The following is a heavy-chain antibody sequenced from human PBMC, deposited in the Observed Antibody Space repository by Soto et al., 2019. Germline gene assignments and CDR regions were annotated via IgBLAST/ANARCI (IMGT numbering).Heavy chain of an antibody. Sequence: LRLSCAASGFTFSDYYMSWIRQAPGKGLEWVSYISSSSSYTNYADSVKGRFTISRDNAKNSLYLQMNSLRAEDTAVYYCARTRGIPAAIFFDYWGQGTLVTVSS. CDR2: ISSSSSYT. CDR1: GFTFSDYY. V-gene: IGHV3-11*06. D-gene: IGHD2-2*01. CDR3: ARTRGIPAAIFFDY. J-gene: IGHJ4*02.